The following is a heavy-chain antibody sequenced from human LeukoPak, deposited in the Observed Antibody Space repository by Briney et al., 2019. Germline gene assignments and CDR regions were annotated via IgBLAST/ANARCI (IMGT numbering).Heavy chain of an antibody. J-gene: IGHJ4*02. CDR2: ISSSGSTI. Sequence: PGGSLRLSCAASAFTFSDYYMSWIRQAPGKGLEWVSYISSSGSTIYYADSVKGRFTISRDNAKNSLYLQMNSLRAEDTAVYYCARDSRSGVFGVAPFDYWGQGTLVTVSS. V-gene: IGHV3-11*04. CDR1: AFTFSDYY. CDR3: ARDSRSGVFGVAPFDY. D-gene: IGHD3-3*01.